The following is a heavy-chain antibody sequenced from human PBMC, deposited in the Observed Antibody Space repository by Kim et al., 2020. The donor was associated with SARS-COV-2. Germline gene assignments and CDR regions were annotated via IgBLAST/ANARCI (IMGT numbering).Heavy chain of an antibody. CDR1: GYTFTDHY. CDR2: IYPSTGDT. J-gene: IGHJ4*02. Sequence: ASVKVSCKASGYTFTDHYIHWVRQAPGQGLEWMGWIYPSTGDTKSAQKFQGRVTVTREASITTVYMELTRLTSDDTAMYYCAGDPGRGWNLDCWGQGTLVTVSS. D-gene: IGHD6-19*01. CDR3: AGDPGRGWNLDC. V-gene: IGHV1-2*02.